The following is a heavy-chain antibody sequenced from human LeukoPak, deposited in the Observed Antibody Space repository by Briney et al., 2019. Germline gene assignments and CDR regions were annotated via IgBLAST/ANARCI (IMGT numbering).Heavy chain of an antibody. D-gene: IGHD3-9*01. CDR1: GGSFSGYY. CDR3: ARGNYDILTGYLY. Sequence: SETLSLTCAVYGGSFSGYYWSWIRQPPGKGLEWIGEINHSGSTNYNPSLKSRVTISVDTSKNQFSLKLSSVTAADTAVCYCARGNYDILTGYLYWGQGTLVTVSS. V-gene: IGHV4-34*01. J-gene: IGHJ4*02. CDR2: INHSGST.